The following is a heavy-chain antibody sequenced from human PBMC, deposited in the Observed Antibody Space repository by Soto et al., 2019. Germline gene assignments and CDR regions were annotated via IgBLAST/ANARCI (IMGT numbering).Heavy chain of an antibody. CDR1: GYSFTSLD. Sequence: GASVKVSCKASGYSFTSLDINWVRQTTGQGLEWMGWMQPSSGRTGYAQKFQGRVTMTRDASINTAYMELSSLTSDDTAFYYCARGVTAGVDYWGQGTLVTVSS. D-gene: IGHD1-26*01. J-gene: IGHJ4*02. CDR2: MQPSSGRT. CDR3: ARGVTAGVDY. V-gene: IGHV1-8*01.